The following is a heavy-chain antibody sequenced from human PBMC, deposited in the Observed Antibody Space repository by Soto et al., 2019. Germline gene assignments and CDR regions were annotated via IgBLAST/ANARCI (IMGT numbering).Heavy chain of an antibody. J-gene: IGHJ6*02. D-gene: IGHD5-12*01. V-gene: IGHV4-31*03. CDR2: IYYSGST. CDR3: ARDQEVNYSDYGGSDYYYGMDV. Sequence: SETLSLTCTVSGGSISSGGYYWSWIRQHPGKGLEWIGYIYYSGSTYYNPSLKSRVMISIDTSKNQFSLKLRSVTAAGTAVYYCARDQEVNYSDYGGSDYYYGMDVWGQGTTVTVSS. CDR1: GGSISSGGYY.